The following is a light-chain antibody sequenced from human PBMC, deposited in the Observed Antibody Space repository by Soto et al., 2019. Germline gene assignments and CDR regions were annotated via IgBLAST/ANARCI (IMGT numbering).Light chain of an antibody. Sequence: ETMMTQSPDTLSASLGERATLSCRASQSLRSSLAGYQQKPGQAARLLIYDASTRATGIPARFSGSGSGTDYSLTISGLQSETLAVVYYQQYNNWPQTFGQGTKVDIK. J-gene: IGKJ1*01. V-gene: IGKV3-15*01. CDR3: QQYNNWPQT. CDR1: QSLRSS. CDR2: DAS.